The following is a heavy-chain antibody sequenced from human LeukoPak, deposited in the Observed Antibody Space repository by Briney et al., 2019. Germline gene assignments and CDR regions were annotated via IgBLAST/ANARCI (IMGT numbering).Heavy chain of an antibody. D-gene: IGHD3-10*01. Sequence: ASVKVSCKASGYTFTGYYMHWVRQAPGQGLEWMGWINPNSGGTNYAQKFQGWATMTRDTSISTAYMELSRLRSDDTAVYYCAISSGYYGSGSFYGGPFVYWGQGTLVTVSS. CDR3: AISSGYYGSGSFYGGPFVY. CDR1: GYTFTGYY. V-gene: IGHV1-2*04. CDR2: INPNSGGT. J-gene: IGHJ4*02.